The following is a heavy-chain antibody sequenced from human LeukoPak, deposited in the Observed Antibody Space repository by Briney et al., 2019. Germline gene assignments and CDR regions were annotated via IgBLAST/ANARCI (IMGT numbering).Heavy chain of an antibody. D-gene: IGHD3-10*01. CDR2: IYAAET. Sequence: PSETLSLTCNVSGASISDYYWSWIRQSAGKGLEWIGRIYAAETDFNPSLKSRLTMSIDTSKNQFSLKLRSVTAADTAVYYCARRVGRYFGERAYYYNYMDVWGKGTTVTISS. CDR3: ARRVGRYFGERAYYYNYMDV. J-gene: IGHJ6*03. V-gene: IGHV4-4*07. CDR1: GASISDYY.